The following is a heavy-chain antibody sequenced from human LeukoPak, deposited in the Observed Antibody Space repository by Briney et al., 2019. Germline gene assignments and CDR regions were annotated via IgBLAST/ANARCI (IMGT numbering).Heavy chain of an antibody. Sequence: SQTLSLTCTVSGGSISSGSYYWSWIRQPAGKGLEWIGRIYTSGSTNYNPSLKSRVTISVDTSKNQFSLKLSSVTAADTAVYYCARDLIGPYYFDYRGQGTLVTVSS. CDR1: GGSISSGSYY. V-gene: IGHV4-61*02. CDR3: ARDLIGPYYFDY. CDR2: IYTSGST. J-gene: IGHJ4*02.